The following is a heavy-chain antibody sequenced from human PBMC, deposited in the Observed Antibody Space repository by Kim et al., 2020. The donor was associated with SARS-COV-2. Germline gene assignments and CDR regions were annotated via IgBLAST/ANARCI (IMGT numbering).Heavy chain of an antibody. CDR3: ARDPTVAGTGGRYYYYYGMDV. CDR2: INTNTGNP. D-gene: IGHD6-19*01. V-gene: IGHV7-4-1*02. Sequence: ASVKVSCKASGYTFTSYAMNWVRQAPGQGLEWMGWINTNTGNPTYAQGFTGRFVFSLDTSVSTAYLQISSLKAEDTAVYYCARDPTVAGTGGRYYYYYGMDVWGQGTTVTVSS. J-gene: IGHJ6*02. CDR1: GYTFTSYA.